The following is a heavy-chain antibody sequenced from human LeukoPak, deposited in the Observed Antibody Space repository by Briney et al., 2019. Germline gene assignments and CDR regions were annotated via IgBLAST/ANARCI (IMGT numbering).Heavy chain of an antibody. J-gene: IGHJ4*02. CDR2: VDPSNDDT. V-gene: IGHV1-2*02. CDR3: ARSLFVAFTD. CDR1: GYTFTDHS. Sequence: ASVRVSCKASGYTFTDHSIHWVRQAPGQGLECMGYVDPSNDDTNYAPKFHDRVTMTGDTSIRTAYMELSRLTSDDTAVYYCARSLFVAFTDWGQGTLVIVSS. D-gene: IGHD2-21*01.